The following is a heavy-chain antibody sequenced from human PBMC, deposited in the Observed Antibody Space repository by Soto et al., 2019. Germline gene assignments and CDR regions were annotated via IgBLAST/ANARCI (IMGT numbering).Heavy chain of an antibody. CDR3: ARVGGWIKTNWFDS. D-gene: IGHD6-19*01. CDR2: IIAIFGTA. Sequence: QVQLVQSGAEVKKPGSSVKVSCKASGGTFSSYAISWVRQAPGQGLEWMGGIIAIFGTANYAQKFQGRVTITADESTSTAYMKLSSRRSEDTAVYYCARVGGWIKTNWFDSWGQGTLVTVSS. J-gene: IGHJ5*01. CDR1: GGTFSSYA. V-gene: IGHV1-69*12.